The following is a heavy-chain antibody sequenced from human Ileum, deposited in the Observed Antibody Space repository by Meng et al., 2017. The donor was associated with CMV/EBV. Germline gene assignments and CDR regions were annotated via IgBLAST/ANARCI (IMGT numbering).Heavy chain of an antibody. CDR3: AKDLGRNGLGATLEY. CDR1: GFTFGNDA. Sequence: SGFTFGNDAVTWVRQAPGEGLEWVSTITANGETTVYADSVRGRFTISRDNSRSTVSLQLNGLRAEDTAIYFCAKDLGRNGLGATLEYWGQGTLVTVSS. V-gene: IGHV3-23*01. D-gene: IGHD3/OR15-3a*01. CDR2: ITANGETT. J-gene: IGHJ4*02.